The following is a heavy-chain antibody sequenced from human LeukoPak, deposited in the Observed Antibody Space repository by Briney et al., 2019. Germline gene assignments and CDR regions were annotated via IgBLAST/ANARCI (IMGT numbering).Heavy chain of an antibody. CDR3: ARSGVATCHY. D-gene: IGHD2-15*01. V-gene: IGHV3-23*01. CDR2: INPDGGS. Sequence: GGSLRLSCQASGFTCTNYAMSWVRQAPGKGLEGVSSINPDGGSFFADSVKGRFTISRDDSRSVVYLQMNSLSAEDTALYYCARSGVATCHYWGQGILVTVSS. CDR1: GFTCTNYA. J-gene: IGHJ4*02.